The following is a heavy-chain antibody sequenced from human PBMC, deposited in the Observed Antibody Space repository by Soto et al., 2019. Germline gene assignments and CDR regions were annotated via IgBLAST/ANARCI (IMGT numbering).Heavy chain of an antibody. CDR2: IKQDGSEK. J-gene: IGHJ4*02. D-gene: IGHD6-13*01. CDR1: GFTFSSYW. Sequence: PGGSLRLSCAASGFTFSSYWMSWVRQAPGKGLEWVANIKQDGSEKYYVDSVKGRFTISRDNAKNSLYLQMNSLRAEDTAVYYCARDQEYSSSWQNFDYWGQGTLVTVSS. V-gene: IGHV3-7*05. CDR3: ARDQEYSSSWQNFDY.